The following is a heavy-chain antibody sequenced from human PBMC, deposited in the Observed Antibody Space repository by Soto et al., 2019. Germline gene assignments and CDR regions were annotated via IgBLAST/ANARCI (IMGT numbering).Heavy chain of an antibody. CDR2: ITYSGDTT. Sequence: EVHLLESGGTLIQPGGSLRLSCAASGFDFSTYAMTWVRQAPGKGLEWVSGITYSGDTTYYADSVKGRFTISRDNFKNTVYLQLNSLRPEDTAMYYCAKDWPGTSSVTSDYWGQGTLVTVSS. D-gene: IGHD4-17*01. V-gene: IGHV3-23*01. J-gene: IGHJ4*02. CDR3: AKDWPGTSSVTSDY. CDR1: GFDFSTYA.